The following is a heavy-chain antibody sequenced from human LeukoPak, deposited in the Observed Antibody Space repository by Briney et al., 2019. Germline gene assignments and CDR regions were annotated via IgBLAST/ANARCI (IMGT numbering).Heavy chain of an antibody. CDR1: GYTFTSYG. CDR2: ISAYNGNT. D-gene: IGHD2-15*01. J-gene: IGHJ5*02. V-gene: IGHV1-18*01. Sequence: GASVKVSCKASGYTFTSYGISWERQAPGQGLEWMGWISAYNGNTNYAQKLQGRVTMTTDTSTSTAYMELRSLRSDDTAVYYCARDLGAFCSGGSCYAGNWFDPWGQGTLVTVSS. CDR3: ARDLGAFCSGGSCYAGNWFDP.